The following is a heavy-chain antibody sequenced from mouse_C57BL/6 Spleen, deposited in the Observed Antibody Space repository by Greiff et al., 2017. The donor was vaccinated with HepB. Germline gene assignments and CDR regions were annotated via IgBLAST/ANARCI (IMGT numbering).Heavy chain of an antibody. V-gene: IGHV1-54*01. D-gene: IGHD1-1*01. CDR1: GYAFTNYL. CDR3: ARKGITTVVDY. CDR2: INPGSGGT. J-gene: IGHJ2*01. Sequence: QVQLQQSGAELVRPGTSVKVSCKASGYAFTNYLIEWVKQRPGQGLEWIGVINPGSGGTNYNEKFKGKATLTADKTSSTAYMQLSSLTSEDSAVYFCARKGITTVVDYWGQGTTLTVSS.